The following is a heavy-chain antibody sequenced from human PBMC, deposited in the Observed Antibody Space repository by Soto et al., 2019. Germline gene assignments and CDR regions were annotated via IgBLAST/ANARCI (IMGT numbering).Heavy chain of an antibody. Sequence: QVQLQESGPGLVKPSETLSLTCTVSGASISSHYWSWIRQAPGKGLEWIANINYNGNTNSNPSLKSRVTISVDTSKNQFALTVISVTAADTAVYYCAGGGSIVGAKRRLMDVWGRGTTVTVSS. J-gene: IGHJ6*03. CDR1: GASISSHY. CDR2: INYNGNT. CDR3: AGGGSIVGAKRRLMDV. V-gene: IGHV4-59*08. D-gene: IGHD3-22*01.